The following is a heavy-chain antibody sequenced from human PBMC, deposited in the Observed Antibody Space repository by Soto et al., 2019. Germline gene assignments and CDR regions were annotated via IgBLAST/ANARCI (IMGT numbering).Heavy chain of an antibody. V-gene: IGHV4-59*04. CDR2: IYYSGSA. Sequence: SETLSLTCTVSGGSISSYHCSWIRHTPGKGLEWIGSIYYSGSAYYSPSLKSRVTMSVDTSKNQLSLKLSSVTAADTAVYYCARLHCNSPNCVPLDPWGQGTLVTVSS. D-gene: IGHD2-2*01. J-gene: IGHJ5*02. CDR3: ARLHCNSPNCVPLDP. CDR1: GGSISSYH.